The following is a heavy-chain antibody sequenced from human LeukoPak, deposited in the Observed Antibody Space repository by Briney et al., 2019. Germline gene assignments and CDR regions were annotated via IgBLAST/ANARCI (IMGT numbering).Heavy chain of an antibody. CDR2: IYYSGST. Sequence: SETLSLTCTVSGGSISSYYWSWIRQPPGKGLEWIGYIYYSGSTNYNPSLKSRVTISVDTSKNQFSLKLSSVTAADTAVYYCARYDFNKFFDYWGQGTLVTVSS. V-gene: IGHV4-59*12. CDR3: ARYDFNKFFDY. D-gene: IGHD3-3*01. CDR1: GGSISSYY. J-gene: IGHJ4*02.